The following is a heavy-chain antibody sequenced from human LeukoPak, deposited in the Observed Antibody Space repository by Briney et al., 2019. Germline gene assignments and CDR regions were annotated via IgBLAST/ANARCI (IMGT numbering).Heavy chain of an antibody. D-gene: IGHD2-15*01. CDR3: ARDGWRHMVAASDVDS. J-gene: IGHJ4*02. Sequence: GRSLRLSCGPWGLTFSIYGMQWARQAPGKGLEWVAVIWYYGSNKYYADSVKGRFTISRDNSNNTLYLQMSRVRDSETAAYYAARDGWRHMVAASDVDSWGQGTLVTVSS. CDR2: IWYYGSNK. CDR1: GLTFSIYG. V-gene: IGHV3-33*01.